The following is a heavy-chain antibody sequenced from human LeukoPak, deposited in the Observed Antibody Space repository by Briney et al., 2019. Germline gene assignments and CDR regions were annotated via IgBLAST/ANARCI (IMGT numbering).Heavy chain of an antibody. Sequence: GGSLRLSCAASGFTFSNYEMNWVRQAPGKGLEWVSYISSSGSTTYYADSVKGRFTISRDNAKNSLYLQMNSLRAEDTAVYYCPRGYCSGGSCYFDYWGQGTLVTVSS. CDR2: ISSSGSTT. D-gene: IGHD2-15*01. CDR3: PRGYCSGGSCYFDY. CDR1: GFTFSNYE. V-gene: IGHV3-48*03. J-gene: IGHJ4*02.